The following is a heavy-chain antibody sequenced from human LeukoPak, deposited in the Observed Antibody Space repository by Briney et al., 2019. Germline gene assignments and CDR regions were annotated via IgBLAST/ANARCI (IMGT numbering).Heavy chain of an antibody. Sequence: KPGGSLRLSCAASGFTFSSYSMNWVRQAPGKGLEWVSSISSSSSYIYYADSVKGRFTISRDNAKNSLYLQMNSLRAEDTAVYYCARDSGFGSGWSFSDYWGQGTLVTVSS. CDR3: ARDSGFGSGWSFSDY. CDR2: ISSSSSYI. J-gene: IGHJ4*02. CDR1: GFTFSSYS. D-gene: IGHD6-19*01. V-gene: IGHV3-21*01.